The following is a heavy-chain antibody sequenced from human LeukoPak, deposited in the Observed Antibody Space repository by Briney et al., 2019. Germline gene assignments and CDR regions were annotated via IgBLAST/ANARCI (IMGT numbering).Heavy chain of an antibody. Sequence: GGSLRLSCAASGLTFSDYYMSWIRQAPGKGLEWVSYISSSGSTRYYADSVKGRFTISRDNAKNSLYLQMNSLRAEDTAVYYCARDPSSGWYLKGWFDPWGQGTLVTVSS. V-gene: IGHV3-11*04. CDR3: ARDPSSGWYLKGWFDP. J-gene: IGHJ5*02. CDR2: ISSSGSTR. D-gene: IGHD6-19*01. CDR1: GLTFSDYY.